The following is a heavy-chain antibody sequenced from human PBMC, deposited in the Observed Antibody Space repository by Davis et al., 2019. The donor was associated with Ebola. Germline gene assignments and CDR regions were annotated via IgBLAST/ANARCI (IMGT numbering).Heavy chain of an antibody. CDR2: INAGNGNT. CDR3: AREGAGLLTTWFDP. Sequence: ASVKVSCKASGYTFTSYAMHWVRQAPGQRLEWMGWINAGNGNTKYSQKLQGRVTITRDTSASTAYMELSSLRSEDTAVYYCAREGAGLLTTWFDPWGQGTLVTVSS. J-gene: IGHJ5*02. CDR1: GYTFTSYA. D-gene: IGHD4/OR15-4a*01. V-gene: IGHV1-3*01.